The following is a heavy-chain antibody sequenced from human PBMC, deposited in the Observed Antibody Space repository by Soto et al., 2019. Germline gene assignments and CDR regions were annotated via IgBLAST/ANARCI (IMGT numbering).Heavy chain of an antibody. CDR3: ARDHDAFAR. CDR2: VSASGTTI. J-gene: IGHJ3*02. V-gene: IGHV3-11*01. Sequence: QVQLVESGGGLVKPGGSLRLSCAASGFTFSDYYMSWIRQAPGKGLDWLSYVSASGTTIYYAGTVKGRFTSSRDNAKNSLYLQMNSLRAEDTAGYCCARDHDAFARWDQGTMVTVSS. CDR1: GFTFSDYY.